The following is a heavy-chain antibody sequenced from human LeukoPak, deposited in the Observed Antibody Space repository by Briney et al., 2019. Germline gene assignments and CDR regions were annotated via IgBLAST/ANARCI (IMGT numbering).Heavy chain of an antibody. Sequence: SETLSLTCTVSGGSISSSSYYWGWIRQPPGKGLEWIGSIYYSGSTYYNPSLKSRVTIPVDTSKNQFSLKLSSVTAADTAVYYCATRLRVDYWGQGTLVTVSS. V-gene: IGHV4-39*01. CDR1: GGSISSSSYY. J-gene: IGHJ4*02. CDR3: ATRLRVDY. CDR2: IYYSGST. D-gene: IGHD4-17*01.